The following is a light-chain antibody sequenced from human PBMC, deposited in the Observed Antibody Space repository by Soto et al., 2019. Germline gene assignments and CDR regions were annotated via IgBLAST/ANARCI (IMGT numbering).Light chain of an antibody. CDR2: RDN. J-gene: IGLJ3*02. CDR1: RSNIGSNS. CDR3: SPWDDSMNGCV. V-gene: IGLV1-44*01. Sequence: QSVLTQPPSASGTPGQRVTISCSGSRSNIGSNSVNWYQQVPGTAPKILIYRDNQRPPGVPGRFSGSKSGTSASLASSGLQYEDEADYYCSPWDDSMNGCVLGGGTKVTVL.